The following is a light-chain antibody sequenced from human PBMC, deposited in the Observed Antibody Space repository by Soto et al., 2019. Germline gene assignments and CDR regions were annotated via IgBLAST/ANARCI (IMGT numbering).Light chain of an antibody. CDR2: GAS. CDR1: QSVSSSY. J-gene: IGKJ1*01. V-gene: IGKV3-20*01. Sequence: EIVLTQSPGTLSLSQGERATLSCRASQSVSSSYLAWYQQKPGQAPRLLIYGASSRATGIPDRFSGSGSGTDFTLTISRLEPEDFAVYYFQQYGSSPRTFGQGTKVEIK. CDR3: QQYGSSPRT.